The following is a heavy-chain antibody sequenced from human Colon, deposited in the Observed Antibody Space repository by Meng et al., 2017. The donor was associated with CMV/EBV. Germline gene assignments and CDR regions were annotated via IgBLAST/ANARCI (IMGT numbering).Heavy chain of an antibody. CDR1: GDSFTRYY. CDR2: IFYSGSS. V-gene: IGHV4-59*01. Sequence: SETLSLTCTVSGDSFTRYYWSWIRQSPRNGLEWIGYIFYSGSSYYSPSFKSRVMMSVDMSKTQFSLRLTSVTAADTAVYYCARGAGYCSGDGCLKYHLDSWGQGMLVTVS. J-gene: IGHJ4*02. D-gene: IGHD2-15*01. CDR3: ARGAGYCSGDGCLKYHLDS.